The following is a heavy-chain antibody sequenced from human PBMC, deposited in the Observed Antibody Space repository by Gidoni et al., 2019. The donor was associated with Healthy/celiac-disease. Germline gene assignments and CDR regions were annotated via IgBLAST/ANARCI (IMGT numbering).Heavy chain of an antibody. CDR2: INHSGST. V-gene: IGHV4-34*01. Sequence: QVQLQQWGAGLLKPSETLSLTCAVYGGSFSGDYWSWIRQPPGKGLEWIGEINHSGSTNYNPSLKSRVTISVDTSKNQFSLKLSSVTAADTAVYYCARDGDYGHSNIWGQGTMVTVSS. D-gene: IGHD4-17*01. CDR3: ARDGDYGHSNI. J-gene: IGHJ3*02. CDR1: GGSFSGDY.